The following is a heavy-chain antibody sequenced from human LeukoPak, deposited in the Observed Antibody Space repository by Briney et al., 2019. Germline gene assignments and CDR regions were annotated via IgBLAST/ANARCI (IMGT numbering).Heavy chain of an antibody. CDR1: GYTFTSYA. Sequence: ASVKVSCKASGYTFTSYAMHWVRQAPGQGLEWMGIINPSGGSTSYAQKFQGRVTMTRDMSTSTVYMELSSLRSEDTAVYYCARDSFNDKGPYYDILTGYPFDYWGQGTLVTVSS. J-gene: IGHJ4*02. CDR3: ARDSFNDKGPYYDILTGYPFDY. CDR2: INPSGGST. D-gene: IGHD3-9*01. V-gene: IGHV1-46*01.